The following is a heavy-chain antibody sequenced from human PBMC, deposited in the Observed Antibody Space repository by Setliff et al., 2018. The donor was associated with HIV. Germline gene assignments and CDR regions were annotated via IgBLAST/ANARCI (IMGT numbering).Heavy chain of an antibody. CDR2: INWNGRST. J-gene: IGHJ4*02. V-gene: IGHV3-20*01. Sequence: PGESLRLSCVASGFSFEDYGMTWVRQVPGKGLECISGINWNGRSTSYADSVKGRFTVSRDNAKSSLYLQMQSLRAEDTALYHCARYADGGRSYFIDSWGQGTLVTVSS. CDR1: GFSFEDYG. D-gene: IGHD1-26*01. CDR3: ARYADGGRSYFIDS.